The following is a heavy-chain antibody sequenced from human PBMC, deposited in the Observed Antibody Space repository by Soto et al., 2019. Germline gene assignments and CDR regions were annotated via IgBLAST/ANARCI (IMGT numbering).Heavy chain of an antibody. CDR2: ISSSSSYI. D-gene: IGHD2-15*01. CDR1: GFTFSSYS. V-gene: IGHV3-21*01. CDR3: ARDGGYCSGGSCYTDAFDI. Sequence: EVQLVESGGGLVKPGGSLRLSCAASGFTFSSYSMNWVRQAPGKGLEWVSSISSSSSYIYYADSVKGRFTISRDNAKNSLYLQMNSLRAEDTAVYYCARDGGYCSGGSCYTDAFDIWGQGTMVTVSS. J-gene: IGHJ3*02.